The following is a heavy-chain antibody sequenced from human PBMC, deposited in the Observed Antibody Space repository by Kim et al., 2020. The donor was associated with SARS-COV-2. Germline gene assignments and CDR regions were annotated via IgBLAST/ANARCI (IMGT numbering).Heavy chain of an antibody. D-gene: IGHD6-13*01. CDR3: ARRRRLGIVSSRFDYFYG. CDR1: GGSFSGYY. J-gene: IGHJ6*01. Sequence: SETLSLACAVYGGSFSGYYWSWIRQPPGKGLEWIGEINHSGSTNYNPSLKSRVTISVDTSKNQSSLTLSSVTAADTAAYYFARRRRLGIVSSRFDYFYG. V-gene: IGHV4-34*01. CDR2: INHSGST.